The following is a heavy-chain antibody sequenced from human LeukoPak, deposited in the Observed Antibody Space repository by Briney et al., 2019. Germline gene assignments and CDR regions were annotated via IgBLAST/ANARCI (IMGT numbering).Heavy chain of an antibody. CDR1: GGSISSYY. D-gene: IGHD5-12*01. Sequence: SETLSLTCTVSGGSISSYYWSWIRQPAGKGLEWIGRIYTSGSTNYNPSLKSRVTMSVDTSKNQFSLNLSSVTAADTAVYYCARGASGYDRGPWSDWGQGTLVTVSS. CDR3: ARGASGYDRGPWSD. V-gene: IGHV4-4*07. J-gene: IGHJ4*02. CDR2: IYTSGST.